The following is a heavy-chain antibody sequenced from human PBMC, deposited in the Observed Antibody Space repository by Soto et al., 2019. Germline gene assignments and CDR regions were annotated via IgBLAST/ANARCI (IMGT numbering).Heavy chain of an antibody. CDR1: GLIFSSHW. V-gene: IGHV3-74*01. D-gene: IGHD6-6*01. CDR3: ARDRPDISNPTDHPMFDY. Sequence: EVQLAESGGGLVQPGGSLRLSCEASGLIFSSHWMHWVRQSAEKGLVWVSRINSDGSSTAYADSVKGRFTISRDNAKNTLYLQMNSLRVEETAVYYCARDRPDISNPTDHPMFDYWGQGTQVTVSS. CDR2: INSDGSST. J-gene: IGHJ4*02.